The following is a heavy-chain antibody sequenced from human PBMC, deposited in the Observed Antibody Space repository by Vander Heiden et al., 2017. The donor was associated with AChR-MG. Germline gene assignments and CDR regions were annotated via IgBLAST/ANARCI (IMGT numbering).Heavy chain of an antibody. CDR2: IRSKVNSYAT. J-gene: IGHJ3*02. CDR1: GFSFSGSA. Sequence: EVQLVESGGGLVQPGGSLKLSCPASGFSFSGSAMHWVRQASGKGLEWVGRIRSKVNSYATVYAASVKGRFTISRDDSKNTAYLQMNSLKTEDTAVYYCTRHRDYIGLDAFDIWGQGTMVTVSS. D-gene: IGHD4-4*01. CDR3: TRHRDYIGLDAFDI. V-gene: IGHV3-73*02.